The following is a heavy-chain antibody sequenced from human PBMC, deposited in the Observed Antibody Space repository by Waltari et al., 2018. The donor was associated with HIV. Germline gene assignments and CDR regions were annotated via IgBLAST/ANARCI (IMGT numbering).Heavy chain of an antibody. CDR2: IYTDDTV. V-gene: IGHV3-53*02. CDR3: AIGVRYLGP. D-gene: IGHD2-8*01. J-gene: IGHJ5*02. Sequence: VTTGGKLIQPGGSLRLSFVGSNGTIGNNYVSCVRQSPEKGLVWVSVIYTDDTVHYSDSVRGRFVISRVRSKNTISLLLNNLLFEDTAVYYCAIGVRYLGPWGQGTLVTVS. CDR1: NGTIGNNY.